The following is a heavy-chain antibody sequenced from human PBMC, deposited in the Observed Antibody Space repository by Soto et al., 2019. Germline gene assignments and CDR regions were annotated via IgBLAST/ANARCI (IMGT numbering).Heavy chain of an antibody. D-gene: IGHD2-21*02. J-gene: IGHJ6*02. CDR1: GFSLSTTGVG. Sequence: QITLKESGPTLVKPTQTLTLTCSFSGFSLSTTGVGVGWIRQPPGKALEWLALIYWDDDKRYNPSLNSRLTHTNDTSKNPVFLAMTNMDPVDTATYYCVQSRCGGDCLQSYSSHSYYGLDVWGQGTTVTVSS. V-gene: IGHV2-5*02. CDR3: VQSRCGGDCLQSYSSHSYYGLDV. CDR2: IYWDDDK.